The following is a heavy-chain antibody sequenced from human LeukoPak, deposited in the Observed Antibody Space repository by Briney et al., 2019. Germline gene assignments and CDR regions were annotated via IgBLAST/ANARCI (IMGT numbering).Heavy chain of an antibody. D-gene: IGHD1-14*01. J-gene: IGHJ4*02. CDR1: GFTFSTYW. V-gene: IGHV3-74*01. Sequence: PGGSLRLSCAASGFTFSTYWMHWVRQAPGKGLVWVSRISSDGTTPSYADSVKGRFTISRDNAKNTLYLQMNSLRAEDTAVYYCTRVGSGTTRDYWGREPWSPSPQ. CDR2: ISSDGTTP. CDR3: TRVGSGTTRDY.